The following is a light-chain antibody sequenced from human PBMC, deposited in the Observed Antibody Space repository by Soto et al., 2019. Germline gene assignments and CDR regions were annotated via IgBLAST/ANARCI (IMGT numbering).Light chain of an antibody. CDR3: QQGYSIHQT. Sequence: DIQMTQSPPSLSASVGDRVTISCRASQSISSYLNWYQQKPGKAPKLLIYAASSLQSGVPSRFSGSGSGTDFTLTISSMQPEDFATYCCQQGYSIHQTFGQGTKVEIK. J-gene: IGKJ1*01. CDR2: AAS. V-gene: IGKV1-39*01. CDR1: QSISSY.